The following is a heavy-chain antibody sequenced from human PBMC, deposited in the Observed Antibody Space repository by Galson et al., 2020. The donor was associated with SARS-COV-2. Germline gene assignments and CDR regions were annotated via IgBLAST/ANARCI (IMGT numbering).Heavy chain of an antibody. J-gene: IGHJ4*02. CDR3: TRGGAGTYYYDSSDNSLFDY. Sequence: TGGSLRLSCTASGFTFGDYAMSWVRQAPGKGLEWVGFIRSKAYGGTTEYAASVKGRFTISRDDSKSIAYLQMNSLKTEDTAVYYCTRGGAGTYYYDSSDNSLFDYWGQGTLVTVSS. CDR1: GFTFGDYA. D-gene: IGHD3-22*01. V-gene: IGHV3-49*04. CDR2: IRSKAYGGTT.